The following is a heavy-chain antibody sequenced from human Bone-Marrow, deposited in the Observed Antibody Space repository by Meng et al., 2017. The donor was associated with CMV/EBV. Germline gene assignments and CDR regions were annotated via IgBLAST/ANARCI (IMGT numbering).Heavy chain of an antibody. J-gene: IGHJ6*02. CDR1: GFTFSEYY. CDR2: ISSSGSTI. D-gene: IGHD3-10*01. V-gene: IGHV3-11*04. Sequence: GESLKISCAASGFTFSEYYMSWIRQAPGKGLEWVSYISSSGSTIYYADSVKGRFTISRDNAKNSLYLQMNSLRAEDTAVYYCASVPMVRGVILPLVYYGMDVWGQGTTVTVSS. CDR3: ASVPMVRGVILPLVYYGMDV.